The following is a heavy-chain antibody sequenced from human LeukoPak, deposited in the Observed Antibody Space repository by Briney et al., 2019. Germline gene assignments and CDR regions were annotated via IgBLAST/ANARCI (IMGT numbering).Heavy chain of an antibody. V-gene: IGHV3-7*01. CDR2: IKEDGSAK. J-gene: IGHJ6*03. CDR1: GFTFSSNA. Sequence: GGSLRLSCAASGFTFSSNAIHWVRQAPGKGLEWVANIKEDGSAKYYVDSVKGRFTISRDNAKNSLYLQMNSLRAEDTAVYYCATEVYYYMDVWGKGTTVTVSS. CDR3: ATEVYYYMDV.